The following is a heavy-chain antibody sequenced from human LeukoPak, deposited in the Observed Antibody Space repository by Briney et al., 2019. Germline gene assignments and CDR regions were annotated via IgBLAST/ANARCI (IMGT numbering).Heavy chain of an antibody. CDR1: GFTFDDYA. CDR3: AKGEDYDSSGYSYFDY. D-gene: IGHD3-22*01. V-gene: IGHV3-9*03. Sequence: SLRLSCAASGFTFDDYAMHWVRQAPGKGLEWVSGISWNSGSIGYADSVKGRFTISRDNAKNSLYLQTNSLRAEDMALYYCAKGEDYDSSGYSYFDYWGQGTLVTVSS. CDR2: ISWNSGSI. J-gene: IGHJ4*02.